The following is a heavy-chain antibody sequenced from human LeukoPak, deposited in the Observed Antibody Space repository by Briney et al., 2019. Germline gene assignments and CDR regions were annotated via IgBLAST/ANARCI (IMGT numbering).Heavy chain of an antibody. CDR1: GDSVSTNSAT. J-gene: IGHJ4*02. V-gene: IGHV6-1*01. Sequence: SQTLSLTCAISGDSVSTNSATWNWIRQSPSRGLEWLVRTYYRSKWYTDYAVSVKSRITINPDTSKNQFSLQLNSVTSEDMAVYYCARGSPSSSWYFDYWGQGTLVTVSS. D-gene: IGHD6-13*01. CDR3: ARGSPSSSWYFDY. CDR2: TYYRSKWYT.